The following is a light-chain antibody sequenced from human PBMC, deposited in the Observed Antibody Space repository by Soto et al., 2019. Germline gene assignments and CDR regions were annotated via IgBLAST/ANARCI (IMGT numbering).Light chain of an antibody. CDR1: SSDVGGYNY. CDR3: SSYAGTKNIGV. V-gene: IGLV2-8*01. J-gene: IGLJ1*01. Sequence: QSVLTQPPSASGSPGQSVTISCTGTSSDVGGYNYVSWYQQHPGKAPKLMIYEVTKRPSGVPDRFSGSKSGNTASLTVSGFQAEDEADYYCSSYAGTKNIGVFETGTKVTVL. CDR2: EVT.